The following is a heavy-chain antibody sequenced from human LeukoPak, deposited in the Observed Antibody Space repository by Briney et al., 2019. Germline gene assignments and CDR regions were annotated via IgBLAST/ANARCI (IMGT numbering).Heavy chain of an antibody. V-gene: IGHV4-34*01. J-gene: IGHJ5*02. D-gene: IGHD1-1*01. CDR3: AREVPVGIDP. CDR1: GGSFSGYY. CDR2: INHSGST. Sequence: SETLSLTCAVYGGSFSGYYWSWIRQPPGKGLEWIGEINHSGSTNYNPSLKSRVTISVDTSKNQFSLKLSSVTAADTAVYYCAREVPVGIDPWGQGTQVTVSS.